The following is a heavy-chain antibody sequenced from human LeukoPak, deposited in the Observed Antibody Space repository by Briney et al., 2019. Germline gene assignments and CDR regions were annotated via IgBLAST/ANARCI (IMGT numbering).Heavy chain of an antibody. CDR3: ASGPYYYDSSGVYNPVYFDY. Sequence: SVKVSCKASGGTFSSYAISWVRQAPGQGLEWMGGIVPIFDTANYAQNFQGRVTITADESTSTAYMELSSLRSEDTAVYFCASGPYYYDSSGVYNPVYFDYWGQGTLVTVSS. CDR2: IVPIFDTA. D-gene: IGHD3-22*01. CDR1: GGTFSSYA. J-gene: IGHJ4*02. V-gene: IGHV1-69*13.